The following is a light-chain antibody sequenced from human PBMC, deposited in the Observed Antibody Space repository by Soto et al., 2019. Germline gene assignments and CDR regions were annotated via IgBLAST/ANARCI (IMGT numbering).Light chain of an antibody. CDR3: AAWDDSLSGV. CDR1: SSNIGSNY. J-gene: IGLJ3*02. CDR2: SND. V-gene: IGLV1-47*02. Sequence: QSVLTQAPSASGTPGQRVTISCSGSSSNIGSNYVYWYQQRPGTAPKLLIYSNDQRPSGISDRFSGSKSGTSASLAISGLRSEDEADYYCAAWDDSLSGVFGGGTQLTVL.